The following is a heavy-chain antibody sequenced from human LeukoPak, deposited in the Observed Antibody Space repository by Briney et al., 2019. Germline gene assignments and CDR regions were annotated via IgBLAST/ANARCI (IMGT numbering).Heavy chain of an antibody. CDR3: AKEGGTYDFFGGFFGY. CDR2: ISGSGGSI. V-gene: IGHV3-23*01. D-gene: IGHD3-3*01. Sequence: GGSLRLSCSASGFTFSSYAMSWVRQAPGKGLEWVSVISGSGGSIYYADSVKGRFTISRDNSKNTLYLQMNSLRAEDTAIYYCAKEGGTYDFFGGFFGYWGQGTLVTVSS. J-gene: IGHJ4*02. CDR1: GFTFSSYA.